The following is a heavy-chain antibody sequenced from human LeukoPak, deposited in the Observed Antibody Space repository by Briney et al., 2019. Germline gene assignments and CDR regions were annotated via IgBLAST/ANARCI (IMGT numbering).Heavy chain of an antibody. Sequence: SETLSLTCTVSGGSISSYYWSWIRQPPGKGLERIGYIYYSGSTNYNPSLKSRVTISVDTSKNQFSLKLSSVTAADTAVYYCARHLSIAAADYYFDYWGQGTLVTVSS. CDR3: ARHLSIAAADYYFDY. J-gene: IGHJ4*02. CDR1: GGSISSYY. D-gene: IGHD6-13*01. CDR2: IYYSGST. V-gene: IGHV4-59*01.